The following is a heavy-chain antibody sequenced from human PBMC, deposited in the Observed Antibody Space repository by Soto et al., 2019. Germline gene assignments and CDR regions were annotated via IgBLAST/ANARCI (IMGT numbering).Heavy chain of an antibody. CDR1: EFTFRSYW. V-gene: IGHV3-74*01. CDR2: ISGDGSST. J-gene: IGHJ3*01. CDR3: ARSLPGTYGAFDL. D-gene: IGHD1-7*01. Sequence: EVQLVDSGGGLVQPGGSLRLSCAASEFTFRSYWMHWVRQSPGKGLVWVSRISGDGSSTTYADSVRCRFTISRDNAKNTVYLQMDSLRAEDTAVYYCARSLPGTYGAFDLWGQGTMVTVSS.